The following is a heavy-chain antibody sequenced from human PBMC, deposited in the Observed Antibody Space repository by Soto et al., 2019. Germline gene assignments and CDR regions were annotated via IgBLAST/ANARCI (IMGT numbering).Heavy chain of an antibody. J-gene: IGHJ4*02. Sequence: SQTLSFTCAISGDSVSRNSASWSWIRQSPSRGLEWLGRTYYRSKWYNDYALSIKSRITISPDTSKNQFSLHLTSVTPEDTAVYYGARTTLEAGHFDHWGQGTLVTVSS. CDR3: ARTTLEAGHFDH. CDR1: GDSVSRNSAS. D-gene: IGHD6-13*01. CDR2: TYYRSKWYN. V-gene: IGHV6-1*01.